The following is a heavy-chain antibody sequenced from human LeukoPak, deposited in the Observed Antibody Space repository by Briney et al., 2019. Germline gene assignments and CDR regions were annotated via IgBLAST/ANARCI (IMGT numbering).Heavy chain of an antibody. Sequence: SETLSLTCTVSGGSISSYYWSWIRQPPGKGLEWIGYIYYSGSTNYNPSLKSRVTISVDTSKNQFSLKLNSVTAADTAVYYCARFLWFGESRFDYWGQGTLVTVSS. J-gene: IGHJ4*02. D-gene: IGHD3-10*01. CDR1: GGSISSYY. V-gene: IGHV4-59*08. CDR2: IYYSGST. CDR3: ARFLWFGESRFDY.